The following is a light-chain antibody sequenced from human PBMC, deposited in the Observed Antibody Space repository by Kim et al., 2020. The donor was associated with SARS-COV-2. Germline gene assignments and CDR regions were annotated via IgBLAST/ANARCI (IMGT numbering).Light chain of an antibody. CDR3: QAWDGDTVL. CDR2: EDN. CDR1: KVGDKY. Sequence: SYELTQPPSVSVPPGQTASVTCSGEKVGDKYISWYQQKAGQSPLLVIYEDNKRPSGIPERFSGSNSGNTATLTVSGTQDIDEADYVCQAWDGDTVLFGGGTQLTVL. J-gene: IGLJ2*01. V-gene: IGLV3-1*01.